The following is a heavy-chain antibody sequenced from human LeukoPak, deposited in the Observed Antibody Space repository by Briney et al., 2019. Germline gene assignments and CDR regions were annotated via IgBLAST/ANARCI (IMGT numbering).Heavy chain of an antibody. D-gene: IGHD6-6*01. J-gene: IGHJ4*02. CDR2: IDHSGNT. CDR1: DGSFSGYY. Sequence: SETLSLTCAVYDGSFSGYYCSWLRQVPGKGLEWMGEIDHSGNTNYNPSLKSRVTISVDTSKNQFSLKLNSVTAADTAVYYCARGQVAARLAHWGQGTLVTVSS. V-gene: IGHV4-34*01. CDR3: ARGQVAARLAH.